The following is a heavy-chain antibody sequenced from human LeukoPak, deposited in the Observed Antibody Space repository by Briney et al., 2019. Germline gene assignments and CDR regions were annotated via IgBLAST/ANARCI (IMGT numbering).Heavy chain of an antibody. D-gene: IGHD1-26*01. J-gene: IGHJ4*02. CDR3: ARLADKEWEHFDY. CDR1: GGTFSSYA. Sequence: SVKVSCKAAGGTFSSYAISWVRQALGQGLEWMGRIIPILGIANYAQKFQGRVTITADKSTSTAYMELSSLRSEDTAVYYCARLADKEWEHFDYWGQGTLVTVSS. V-gene: IGHV1-69*04. CDR2: IIPILGIA.